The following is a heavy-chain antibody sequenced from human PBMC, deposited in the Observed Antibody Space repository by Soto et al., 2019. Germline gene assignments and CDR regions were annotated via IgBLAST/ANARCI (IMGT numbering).Heavy chain of an antibody. Sequence: QVQLVQSGAEVKKPGSSVKVYCKASGGTFSSYTISWVRQAPGQGLEWMGRIITILGIATYAQKVQGRVTITADKSTSTAYMELSSLRSEDTAVYYCASDYPPQREDYGADNWFDPWGQGTMVTVSS. CDR2: IITILGIA. V-gene: IGHV1-69*02. CDR3: ASDYPPQREDYGADNWFDP. J-gene: IGHJ5*02. D-gene: IGHD4-17*01. CDR1: GGTFSSYT.